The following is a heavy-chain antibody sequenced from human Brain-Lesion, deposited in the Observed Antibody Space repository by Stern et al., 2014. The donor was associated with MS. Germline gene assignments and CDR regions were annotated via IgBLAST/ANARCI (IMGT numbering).Heavy chain of an antibody. CDR2: IYYSGAT. V-gene: IGHV4-39*01. Sequence: QLQLQESGPGLVKPSETLSLTCSISGGSVSSNRYYWGWIRQPPGKGLEWIGIIYYSGATFYNPSLKSRVSISMDTSKNQFSLGLGFVTAADTAVYYCGRAGLDDTFDVWGQGTMVTVSS. CDR1: GGSVSSNRYY. CDR3: GRAGLDDTFDV. J-gene: IGHJ3*01. D-gene: IGHD3/OR15-3a*01.